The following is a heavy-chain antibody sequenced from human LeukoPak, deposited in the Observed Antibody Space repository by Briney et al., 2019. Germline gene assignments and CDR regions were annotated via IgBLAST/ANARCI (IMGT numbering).Heavy chain of an antibody. Sequence: SETLSLTCTVSGGSISSGGYYWSWLRQHPGDGLEWIGYIYYSGSTYYNPSLKSRVTISIDTSKNQFSLKLSSVTAADTAVYYCARAGGFFSPFGYWGQGTLVTVSS. D-gene: IGHD3-16*01. V-gene: IGHV4-31*03. J-gene: IGHJ4*02. CDR1: GGSISSGGYY. CDR2: IYYSGST. CDR3: ARAGGFFSPFGY.